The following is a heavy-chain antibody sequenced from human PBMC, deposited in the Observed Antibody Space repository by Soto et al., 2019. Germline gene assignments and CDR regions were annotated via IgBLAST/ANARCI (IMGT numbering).Heavy chain of an antibody. CDR3: ARDRSEAAAHYYYYYMHV. J-gene: IGHJ6*03. Sequence: ASVKVSCKASGYTFTSYGISWVRQAPGQGLEWMGWISAYNGNTNYAQKLQGRVTMTTDTSTSTAYMELRSLRSDDTAVYYCARDRSEAAAHYYYYYMHVRGKGTTVTVSS. D-gene: IGHD6-13*01. CDR1: GYTFTSYG. V-gene: IGHV1-18*01. CDR2: ISAYNGNT.